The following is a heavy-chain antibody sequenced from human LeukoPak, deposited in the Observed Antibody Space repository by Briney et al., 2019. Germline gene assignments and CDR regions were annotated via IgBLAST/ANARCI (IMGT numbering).Heavy chain of an antibody. J-gene: IGHJ5*02. CDR1: GGSISSGGYY. D-gene: IGHD3-10*01. V-gene: IGHV4-31*03. CDR2: IYYSGST. CDR3: ARRVLESPVISENNWLDP. Sequence: TSQTLSLTCTVSGGSISSGGYYWSWTRQHPGKGLEWIGYIYYSGSTYDNPSLKSRVTISVDTSKSQFSLSLTSVTAADTAVYYCARRVLESPVISENNWLDPWGQGTLVNVSS.